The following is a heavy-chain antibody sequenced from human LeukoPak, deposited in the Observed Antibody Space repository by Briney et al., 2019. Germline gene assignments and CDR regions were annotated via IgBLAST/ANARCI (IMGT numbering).Heavy chain of an antibody. J-gene: IGHJ4*02. V-gene: IGHV3-74*03. D-gene: IGHD6-6*01. CDR3: ARDQRVTGRPDIDY. CDR2: ISSDGSST. CDR1: GFTFRHHW. Sequence: PGGSLRLSCAASGFTFRHHWMQWVRQTPGKGLVWVSRISSDGSSTTYADSVKGRFTISRDNAKNTLYLQMNNLRAEDTAMYYCARDQRVTGRPDIDYWGQGTLVIVSS.